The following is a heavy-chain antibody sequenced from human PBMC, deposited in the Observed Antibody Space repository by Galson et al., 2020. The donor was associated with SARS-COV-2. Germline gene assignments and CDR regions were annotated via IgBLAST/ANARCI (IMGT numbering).Heavy chain of an antibody. Sequence: ASVKVSCKASGYMFTSYGIIWVRQAPGQGLERMGWISAYNSNTNYAQKLQGRVTMTTDTSTSTAYMELRSLRSDDTAVYYCARGSNLQWLVRCDAFYIWGQGTMVTVSS. V-gene: IGHV1-18*01. CDR1: GYMFTSYG. CDR2: ISAYNSNT. J-gene: IGHJ3*02. CDR3: ARGSNLQWLVRCDAFYI. D-gene: IGHD6-19*01.